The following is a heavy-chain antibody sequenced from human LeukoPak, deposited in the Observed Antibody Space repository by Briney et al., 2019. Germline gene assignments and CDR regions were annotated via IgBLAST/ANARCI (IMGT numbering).Heavy chain of an antibody. Sequence: SETLSLTCTVSGGSISSSSYYWGWIRQPPGKGLEWIGSTYYSGSSYYNPSLKSRVTISVHTSKNQFSLKLSSVTAADTAVYYCARHVDTATDYFDYWGQGTLVTVSS. CDR1: GGSISSSSYY. D-gene: IGHD5-18*01. V-gene: IGHV4-39*01. J-gene: IGHJ4*02. CDR3: ARHVDTATDYFDY. CDR2: TYYSGSS.